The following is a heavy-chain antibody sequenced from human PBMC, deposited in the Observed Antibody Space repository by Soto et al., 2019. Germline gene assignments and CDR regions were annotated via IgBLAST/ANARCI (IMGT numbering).Heavy chain of an antibody. CDR1: GGSISSYY. CDR2: IFYSGST. CDR3: ARRYGYSCDY. J-gene: IGHJ4*02. Sequence: SETLSLTCTVSGGSISSYYWSWIRQPPGKGLEWIGYIFYSGSTNYNPSLKSRVTISVDTSKNQFSLKLSSVTAADTAVYYCARRYGYSCDYWGQGILLSVSS. D-gene: IGHD1-1*01. V-gene: IGHV4-59*08.